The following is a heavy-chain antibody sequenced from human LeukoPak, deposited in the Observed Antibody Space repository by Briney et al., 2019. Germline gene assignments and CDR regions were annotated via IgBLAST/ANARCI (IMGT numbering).Heavy chain of an antibody. CDR3: ARDARCSSTSCHGYYYYGMDV. CDR1: GFTFSNAW. Sequence: GGSPRLSCAASGFTFSNAWMNWVRQAPGKGLEWVGRIKSKTDGGTTDYAAPVKGRFTISRDDSKNTLYLQMNSLKTEDTAVYYCARDARCSSTSCHGYYYYGMDVWGQGTTVTVSS. V-gene: IGHV3-15*07. CDR2: IKSKTDGGTT. D-gene: IGHD2-2*01. J-gene: IGHJ6*02.